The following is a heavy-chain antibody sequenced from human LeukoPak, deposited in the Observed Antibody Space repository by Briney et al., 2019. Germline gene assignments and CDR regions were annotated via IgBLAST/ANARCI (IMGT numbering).Heavy chain of an antibody. D-gene: IGHD6-19*01. J-gene: IGHJ6*03. Sequence: GGSLRLSCAASGFTFSSYWMTWVRQAPGKGLEWVANIKQDGSEKYYVDSVKGRFTISRDNAKNSLYLQMNSLRAEDTALYYCARESDSSGWYRPYYYYYMDVWGKGTTVTVSS. CDR2: IKQDGSEK. CDR3: ARESDSSGWYRPYYYYYMDV. CDR1: GFTFSSYW. V-gene: IGHV3-7*03.